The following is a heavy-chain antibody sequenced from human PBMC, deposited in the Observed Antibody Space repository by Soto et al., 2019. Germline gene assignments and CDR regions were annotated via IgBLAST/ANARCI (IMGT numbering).Heavy chain of an antibody. D-gene: IGHD3-10*01. J-gene: IGHJ6*02. CDR3: ARQVLLWFGSGHYYYYYGMDV. V-gene: IGHV4-34*01. Sequence: PSETLSLTCAVYGGSFGGYYWSWIRQPPGKGLEWIGEINHSGSTNYNPSLKSRVTISVDTSKNQFSLKLSSVTAADTAVYYCARQVLLWFGSGHYYYYYGMDVWGQGTTVTGSS. CDR1: GGSFGGYY. CDR2: INHSGST.